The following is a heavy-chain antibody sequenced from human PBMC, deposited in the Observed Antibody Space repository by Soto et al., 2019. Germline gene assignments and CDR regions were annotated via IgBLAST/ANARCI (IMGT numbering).Heavy chain of an antibody. D-gene: IGHD2-8*01. V-gene: IGHV4-4*07. CDR3: ARVMGRYVVL. Sequence: QVQLQESGPGLVKPSETLSLTCTVSGDFISNFYWSWIRQPAGKGLQSLGRISASGRSNYNPNLRRRAAMSLDTSKNQFSMRLPSLGAADTAVYFCARVMGRYVVLWGRGPLVTVVS. J-gene: IGHJ2*01. CDR1: GDFISNFY. CDR2: ISASGRS.